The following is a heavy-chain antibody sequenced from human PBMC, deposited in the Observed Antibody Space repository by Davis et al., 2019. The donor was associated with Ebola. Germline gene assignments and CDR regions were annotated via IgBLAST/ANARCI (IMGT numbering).Heavy chain of an antibody. CDR2: IWYDGSNK. V-gene: IGHV3-33*06. J-gene: IGHJ6*02. D-gene: IGHD1-7*01. Sequence: GGSLRLSCAASGFTFSSYGMHWVRQAPGKGLEWVAVIWYDGSNKYYADSVKGRFIISRDNSQNMLYLQMNSLRPEDTAVYYCAKVGQMKWNFRYAMDVWGQGTTVTVS. CDR1: GFTFSSYG. CDR3: AKVGQMKWNFRYAMDV.